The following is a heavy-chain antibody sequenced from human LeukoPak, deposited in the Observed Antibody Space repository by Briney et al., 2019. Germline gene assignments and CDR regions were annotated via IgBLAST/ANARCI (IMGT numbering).Heavy chain of an antibody. J-gene: IGHJ6*02. CDR3: ASTVAVGYYYYYGMDV. CDR1: GGSIGSGSYY. CDR2: IYTSGST. D-gene: IGHD4-23*01. Sequence: SQTLSLTCTVSGGSIGSGSYYWSWIRQPAGKGLEWIGRIYTSGSTNYNPSLKSRVTISVDTSKNQFSLKLSSVTAADTAVYYCASTVAVGYYYYYGMDVWGQGTTVTVSS. V-gene: IGHV4-61*02.